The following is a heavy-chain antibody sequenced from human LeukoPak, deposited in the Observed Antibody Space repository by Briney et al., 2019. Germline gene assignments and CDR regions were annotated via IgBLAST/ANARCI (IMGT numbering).Heavy chain of an antibody. CDR2: ISSTGSTI. CDR1: GFIFSSYW. J-gene: IGHJ4*02. V-gene: IGHV3-48*04. CDR3: ARDGGAAALSY. D-gene: IGHD6-13*01. Sequence: PGGSLRLSCAASGFIFSSYWMSWVRQAPGKGLEWVSYISSTGSTIYYADSVKGRFTISRDNAKNSLYLQMNSLRAQDTAVYYCARDGGAAALSYWGQGTLVTVSS.